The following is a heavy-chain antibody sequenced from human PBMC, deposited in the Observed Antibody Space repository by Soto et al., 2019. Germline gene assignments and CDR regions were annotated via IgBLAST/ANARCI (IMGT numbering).Heavy chain of an antibody. CDR3: ARDRYSSSWHFDY. CDR1: GCSISSYY. V-gene: IGHV4-4*07. D-gene: IGHD6-13*01. Sequence: SESLSLSCAVSGCSISSYYWSWIRQPAGKGLEWIGRIYTSGSTNYNPSLKSRVTMSVDTSKNQFSLKLSSVTAADTAVYYCARDRYSSSWHFDYWGQGTLVTVSS. J-gene: IGHJ4*02. CDR2: IYTSGST.